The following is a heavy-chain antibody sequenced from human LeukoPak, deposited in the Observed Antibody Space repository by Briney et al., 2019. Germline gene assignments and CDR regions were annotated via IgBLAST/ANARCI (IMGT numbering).Heavy chain of an antibody. Sequence: GGSLRLSCTFSGFTFTDFWMKWVRQAPGKGLEWVASINNDGSGKYSVDSVRDRVTISRDNAKNSLHLQINSLTVEDTAIYYCVRDDGDVWGKGTTVTVPS. CDR1: GFTFTDFW. V-gene: IGHV3-7*03. CDR2: INNDGSGK. CDR3: VRDDGDV. J-gene: IGHJ6*04.